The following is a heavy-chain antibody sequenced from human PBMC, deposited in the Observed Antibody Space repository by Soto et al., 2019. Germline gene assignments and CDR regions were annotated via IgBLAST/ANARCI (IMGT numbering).Heavy chain of an antibody. J-gene: IGHJ5*02. Sequence: VGSVRLSCAASGFTFSDYGMSWVRQAPGKGLEWVSAISGSGSTFYADSVKGRFTISRDNSKNTLFLQMNSLRAQDTAVYYCAKDYLRWAQPWGQGTLVTVSS. CDR3: AKDYLRWAQP. D-gene: IGHD1-26*01. CDR1: GFTFSDYG. CDR2: ISGSGST. V-gene: IGHV3-23*01.